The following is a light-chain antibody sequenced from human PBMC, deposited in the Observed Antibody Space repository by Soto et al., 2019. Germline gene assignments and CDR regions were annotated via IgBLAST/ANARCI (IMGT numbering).Light chain of an antibody. CDR3: QQLNSYPT. J-gene: IGKJ5*01. CDR2: AAS. Sequence: DIQMTQSPSTLSASVVDRFTITFRASQSISSWLAWYQQKPGKAPKLLIYAASTLQSGVPSRFSGSGSGTDFTLTISSLQPEDFATYYCQQLNSYPTFGQGTRLEIK. CDR1: QSISSW. V-gene: IGKV1-5*01.